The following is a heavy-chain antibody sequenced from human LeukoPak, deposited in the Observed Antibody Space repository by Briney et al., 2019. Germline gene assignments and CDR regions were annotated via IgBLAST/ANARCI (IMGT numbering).Heavy chain of an antibody. CDR1: AYTCTHYF. Sequence: GASVKVSCKASAYTCTHYFIHWVRQAPGQGLEWMGIINPSAGSTSYAQKFQGRVTMTRDTSTSTVYMELSSLSSEDTAVYYCATTDRGYYSQFYWGQGTLVTVSS. D-gene: IGHD3-22*01. CDR2: INPSAGST. CDR3: ATTDRGYYSQFY. V-gene: IGHV1-46*01. J-gene: IGHJ4*02.